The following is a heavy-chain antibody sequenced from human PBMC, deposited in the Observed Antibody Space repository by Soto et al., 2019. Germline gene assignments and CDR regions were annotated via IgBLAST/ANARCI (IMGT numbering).Heavy chain of an antibody. CDR1: GGSFSGYY. D-gene: IGHD2-2*01. CDR2: INHSGST. Sequence: SETLSLTCAVYGGSFSGYYWSWIRQPPGKGLEWIGEINHSGSTNYNPSLKSRVTISVDTSKNQFSLKLSSVTAADTAVYYCAGGGGTSRWYYYYYYMDVWGKGTTVTVSS. J-gene: IGHJ6*03. V-gene: IGHV4-34*01. CDR3: AGGGGTSRWYYYYYYMDV.